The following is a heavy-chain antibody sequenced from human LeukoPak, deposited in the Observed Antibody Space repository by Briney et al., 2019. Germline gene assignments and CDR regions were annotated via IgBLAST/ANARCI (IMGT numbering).Heavy chain of an antibody. D-gene: IGHD3-3*01. J-gene: IGHJ3*02. CDR3: ARTYYDFWSGPDAFDI. Sequence: SETLSLTCTVSGGSVSSGSYYWSWIRQPPGKGLEWIGYIYYSGSTNYNPSLKSRVTISVDTSKNQFSLKLSSVTAADTAVYYCARTYYDFWSGPDAFDIWGQGTMATVSS. V-gene: IGHV4-61*01. CDR1: GGSVSSGSYY. CDR2: IYYSGST.